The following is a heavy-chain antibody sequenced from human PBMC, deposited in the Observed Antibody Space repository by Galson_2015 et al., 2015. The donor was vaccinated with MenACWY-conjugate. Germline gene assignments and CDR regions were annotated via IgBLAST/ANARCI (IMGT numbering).Heavy chain of an antibody. CDR2: TYYRSKWYN. D-gene: IGHD1-1*01. V-gene: IGHV6-1*01. J-gene: IGHJ3*02. Sequence: CAISGDSVSSNSAAWNWIRQSPSRGLEWLGRTYYRSKWYNDYAVSVKGRMTINPDTSKNQFSLQLNSVTPEDTAVYFCAGVMGNGGAFDIWGQGTLVTVSS. CDR3: AGVMGNGGAFDI. CDR1: GDSVSSNSAA.